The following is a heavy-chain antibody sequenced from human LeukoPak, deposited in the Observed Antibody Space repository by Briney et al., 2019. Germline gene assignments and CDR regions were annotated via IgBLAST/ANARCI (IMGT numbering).Heavy chain of an antibody. Sequence: GGSLRLSCAASGFTFSSYSMNWVRQAPGKGLEGVSSISSSSSYIYYADSVKGRFTISRDNAKNSLYLQMNSLRAEDTAVYYCARGLEQWLHGFDYWGQGTLVTVSS. D-gene: IGHD6-19*01. V-gene: IGHV3-21*01. CDR2: ISSSSSYI. CDR1: GFTFSSYS. J-gene: IGHJ4*02. CDR3: ARGLEQWLHGFDY.